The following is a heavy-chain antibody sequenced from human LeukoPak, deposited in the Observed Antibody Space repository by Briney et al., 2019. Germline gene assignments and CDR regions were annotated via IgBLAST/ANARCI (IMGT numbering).Heavy chain of an antibody. Sequence: ASVKVSCKASGYTFTSYAMHWVRQAPGQRLEWMGWINAGNGNTNYAQKLQSRVTMTTDTPTSTAYMELRSLRSDDTAVYYCARGPIDSSGPRNWGQGTLVTVSS. CDR3: ARGPIDSSGPRN. J-gene: IGHJ4*02. D-gene: IGHD3-22*01. CDR2: INAGNGNT. V-gene: IGHV1-3*01. CDR1: GYTFTSYA.